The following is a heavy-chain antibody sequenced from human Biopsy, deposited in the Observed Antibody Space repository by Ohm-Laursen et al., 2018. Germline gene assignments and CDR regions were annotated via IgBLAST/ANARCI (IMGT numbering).Heavy chain of an antibody. CDR1: GFTFTNYA. J-gene: IGHJ5*02. Sequence: SLRLSCAASGFTFTNYAMSWVRQAPGKGLEWVSSISASDDSKYYGDSVKGRFTISRDSSTNTLYLQMNGLRAEDTAVYYCATEVVPAGIGGHWLDPWGQGTLVTVSS. CDR3: ATEVVPAGIGGHWLDP. V-gene: IGHV3-23*01. CDR2: ISASDDSK. D-gene: IGHD2-2*01.